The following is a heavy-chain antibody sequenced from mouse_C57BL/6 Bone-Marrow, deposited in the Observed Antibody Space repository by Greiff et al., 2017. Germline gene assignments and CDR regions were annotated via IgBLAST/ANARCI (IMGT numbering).Heavy chain of an antibody. Sequence: QVQLQQPGAELVMPGASVKLSCKASGYTFTSYWMHWVKQRPGQGLEWIGEIDPSDSYTNYNQKFKGKSTLTVDKSSSTAYMQLSSLTSEDSAVYYCARSRGFYYGNWYFDVWGTGTTVTVSS. V-gene: IGHV1-69*01. CDR2: IDPSDSYT. D-gene: IGHD1-1*01. CDR3: ARSRGFYYGNWYFDV. J-gene: IGHJ1*03. CDR1: GYTFTSYW.